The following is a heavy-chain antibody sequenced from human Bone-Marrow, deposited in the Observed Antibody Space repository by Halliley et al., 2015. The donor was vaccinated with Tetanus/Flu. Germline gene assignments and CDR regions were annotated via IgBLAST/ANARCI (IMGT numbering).Heavy chain of an antibody. V-gene: IGHV4-59*01. J-gene: IGHJ4*02. CDR2: MYYSGTS. Sequence: TLSLTCTVSGGPISGYQWSWPRQPPGKGLEWIADMYYSGTSNYNPSLRNRVTMSFDTSKRQFSLRLESVTAADTAVYYCARVSTSAYYFDFWGRGTLVVVSS. CDR3: ARVSTSAYYFDF. CDR1: GGPISGYQ. D-gene: IGHD2-2*01.